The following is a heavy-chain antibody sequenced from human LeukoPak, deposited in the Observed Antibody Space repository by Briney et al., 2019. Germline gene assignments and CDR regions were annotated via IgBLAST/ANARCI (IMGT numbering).Heavy chain of an antibody. Sequence: PGRSLRLSCAASGFTFSSYGMHWVRQAPGKGLEWVAVISYDGSNKYYADSVKGRFTISRDNSKNTLYLQMNSLRAEDTAVYYCAKRAEILWFGELLSPLDYWGQGTLVTVSS. CDR1: GFTFSSYG. V-gene: IGHV3-30*18. CDR3: AKRAEILWFGELLSPLDY. CDR2: ISYDGSNK. D-gene: IGHD3-10*01. J-gene: IGHJ4*02.